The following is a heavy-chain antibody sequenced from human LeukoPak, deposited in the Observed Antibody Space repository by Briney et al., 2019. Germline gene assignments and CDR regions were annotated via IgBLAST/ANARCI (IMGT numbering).Heavy chain of an antibody. J-gene: IGHJ4*02. Sequence: PGGSLRLSCAASGFTFSDYALGWVRQAPGRGLEWVATLSGSGAGAYYSDSVQGRFTISRDNSKNTLYLQMNSLRAEDTAVYYCARILGSYSDYWGQGTLVTVSS. CDR2: LSGSGAGA. CDR3: ARILGSYSDY. D-gene: IGHD3-16*01. V-gene: IGHV3-23*01. CDR1: GFTFSDYA.